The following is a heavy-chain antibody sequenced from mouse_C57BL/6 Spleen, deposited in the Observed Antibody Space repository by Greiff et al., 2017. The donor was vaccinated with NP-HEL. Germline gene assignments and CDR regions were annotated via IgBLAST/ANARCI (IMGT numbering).Heavy chain of an antibody. CDR2: ISYDGSN. CDR3: ARESYSNYGETWFAY. J-gene: IGHJ3*01. CDR1: GYSITSGYY. Sequence: DVQLQESGPGLVKPSQSLSLPCSVTGYSITSGYYWNWIRQFPGNKLEWMGYISYDGSNNYNPSLKNRISITRDTSKNQFFLKLKSVTTEDTATYYCARESYSNYGETWFAYWGQGTLVTVSA. V-gene: IGHV3-6*01. D-gene: IGHD2-5*01.